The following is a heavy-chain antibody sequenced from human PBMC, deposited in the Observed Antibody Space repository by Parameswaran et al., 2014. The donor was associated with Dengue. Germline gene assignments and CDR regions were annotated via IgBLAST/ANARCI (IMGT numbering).Heavy chain of an antibody. CDR3: ARDKSGYNYFDS. V-gene: IGHV4-59*01. J-gene: IGHJ4*02. Sequence: RWIRQPQEGLEWIGYIYHTGSAAYNPSLESRVTISVDTSKNQFSLKLSSVTAADTAVYFCARDKSGYNYFDSWGQGTLVTVSS. CDR2: IYHTGSA. D-gene: IGHD5-24*01.